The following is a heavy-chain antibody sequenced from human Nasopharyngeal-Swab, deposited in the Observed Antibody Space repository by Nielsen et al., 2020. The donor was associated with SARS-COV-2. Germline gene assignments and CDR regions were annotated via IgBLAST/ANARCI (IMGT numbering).Heavy chain of an antibody. J-gene: IGHJ4*02. Sequence: WIRQPPGKGLEYVSAISSNGGSTYYADSVKGRFTISRDNSKNTLYLQMSSLRAEDTAVYYCVNLCGGDCYPFSTWGQGTLVTVSS. CDR2: ISSNGGST. CDR3: VNLCGGDCYPFST. D-gene: IGHD2-21*02. V-gene: IGHV3-64D*08.